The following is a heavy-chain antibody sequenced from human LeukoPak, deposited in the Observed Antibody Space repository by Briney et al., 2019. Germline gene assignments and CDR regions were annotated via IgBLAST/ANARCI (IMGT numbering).Heavy chain of an antibody. J-gene: IGHJ5*02. CDR3: PRDRAVAGTEYNWFDP. D-gene: IGHD6-19*01. CDR1: GFTFSSYS. Sequence: GGSLRLSCAASGFTFSSYSMNWVRQAPGKGLEWVSSISSSSSYIYYADSVKGRFTISRDNAKNSLYLQMNSLRAEDTAVYYCPRDRAVAGTEYNWFDPWGQGTLATVSS. V-gene: IGHV3-21*01. CDR2: ISSSSSYI.